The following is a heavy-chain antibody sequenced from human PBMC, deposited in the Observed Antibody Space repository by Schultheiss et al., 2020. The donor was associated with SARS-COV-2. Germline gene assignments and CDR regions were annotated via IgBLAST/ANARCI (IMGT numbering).Heavy chain of an antibody. V-gene: IGHV4-61*02. J-gene: IGHJ5*02. CDR2: IYTSGST. D-gene: IGHD1-20*01. CDR1: GGSISSGGYY. CDR3: ARDFWDNWNWFDP. Sequence: SETLSLTCTVSGGSISSGGYYWSWIRQPPGKGLEWIGRIYTSGSTNYNPSLKSRVTMSVDTSKNQFSLKLSSVTAADTAVYYCARDFWDNWNWFDPWGQGTLVTVSS.